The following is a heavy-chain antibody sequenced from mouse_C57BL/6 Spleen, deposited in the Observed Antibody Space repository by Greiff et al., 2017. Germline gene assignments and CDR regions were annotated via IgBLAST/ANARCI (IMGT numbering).Heavy chain of an antibody. CDR2: IDPSDSYT. Sequence: VQLQQPGAELVMPGASVKLSCKASGYTFTSYWMHWVKQRPGQGLEWIGEIDPSDSYTNYNQKFKGKSTLTVDKSSSTAYMQLSSLTSEDSAVYYCARDYGNYEGNFDYWGQGTTLTVSS. V-gene: IGHV1-69*01. CDR3: ARDYGNYEGNFDY. J-gene: IGHJ2*01. D-gene: IGHD2-1*01. CDR1: GYTFTSYW.